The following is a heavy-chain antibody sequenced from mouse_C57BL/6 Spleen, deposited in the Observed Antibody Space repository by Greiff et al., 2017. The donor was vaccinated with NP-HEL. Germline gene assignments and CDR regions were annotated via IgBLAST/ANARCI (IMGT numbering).Heavy chain of an antibody. Sequence: QVQLQQSGAELARPGASVKLSCKASGYTFTSYGISWVKQRTGQGLEWIGEIYPRSGNTYYNEKFKGKATLTADKSSSTAYMELRSLASGDSAVYFCARVSAQATAYWGQGTLVTVSA. CDR2: IYPRSGNT. CDR3: ARVSAQATAY. D-gene: IGHD3-2*02. J-gene: IGHJ3*01. CDR1: GYTFTSYG. V-gene: IGHV1-81*01.